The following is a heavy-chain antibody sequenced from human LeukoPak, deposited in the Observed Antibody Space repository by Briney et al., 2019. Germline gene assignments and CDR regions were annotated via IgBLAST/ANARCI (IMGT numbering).Heavy chain of an antibody. CDR1: GFTFSSYA. V-gene: IGHV3-23*01. J-gene: IGHJ4*02. Sequence: SGGSLRLSCAASGFTFSSYAMSWVRQAPGKGLEWVSVITGSGDITYYADSVKGRFTISRDNSKNTVYLQMNSLRADDTAVYYCAKDFLSTGGSIIWGRGTLVTVSS. D-gene: IGHD2-15*01. CDR2: ITGSGDIT. CDR3: AKDFLSTGGSII.